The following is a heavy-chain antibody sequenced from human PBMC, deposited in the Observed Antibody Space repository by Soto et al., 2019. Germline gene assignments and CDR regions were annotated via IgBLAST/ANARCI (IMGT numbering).Heavy chain of an antibody. CDR1: GFTFSNVW. CDR2: IKGETDGGTI. Sequence: GGSLRLSCAGSGFTFSNVWMNWVRQAPGKGLEWVGRIKGETDGGTIDYAAPVKGRFTISRDNSKNTLYLQMNSLRAEDTAVYYCASSPGPWGQGTLVTVTS. D-gene: IGHD6-13*01. J-gene: IGHJ4*02. V-gene: IGHV3-15*07. CDR3: ASSPGP.